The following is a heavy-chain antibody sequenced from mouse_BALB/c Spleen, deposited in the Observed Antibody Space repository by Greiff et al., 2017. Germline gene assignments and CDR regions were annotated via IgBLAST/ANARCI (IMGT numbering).Heavy chain of an antibody. V-gene: IGHV14-3*02. Sequence: VQLKESGAELVKPGASVKLSCTASGFNIKDTYMHWVKQRPEQGLEWIGRIDPANGNTKYDPKFQGKATITADTSSNTAYLQLSSLTSEDTAVYYCARHDYDAMDYWGQGTSVTVSS. CDR3: ARHDYDAMDY. CDR1: GFNIKDTY. CDR2: IDPANGNT. J-gene: IGHJ4*01.